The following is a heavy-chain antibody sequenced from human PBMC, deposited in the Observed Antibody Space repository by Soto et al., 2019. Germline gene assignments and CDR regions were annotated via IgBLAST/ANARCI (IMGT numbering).Heavy chain of an antibody. V-gene: IGHV3-74*01. CDR2: IKGYWGST. CDR1: GCSFGNHR. J-gene: IGHJ4*02. Sequence: RGALKVNSAAAGCSFGNHRLNWVRQAPGKGLLSVSQIKGYWGSTNYADSVRGRFTISKDSSRNTLYLQMSDLRVEDTGVYYCARVKAYTGGAGDPIDLWGQGTLFTVSP. CDR3: ARVKAYTGGAGDPIDL. D-gene: IGHD2-21*01.